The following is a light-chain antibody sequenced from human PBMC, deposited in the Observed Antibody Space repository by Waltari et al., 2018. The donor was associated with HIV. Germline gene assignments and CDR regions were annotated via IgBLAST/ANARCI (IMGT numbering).Light chain of an antibody. J-gene: IGLJ3*02. CDR3: QVWDSSRDWV. CDR1: NTGSKS. CDR2: DDS. V-gene: IGLV3-21*02. Sequence: SNVLTQPPSVSVAPGQTARITCGGNNTGSKSVQWYQQRPGQAPVVVVFDDSDRPSVIPERFAGSNSGNTATLTISRVEAGDEADYDCQVWDSSRDWVFGGGTKLTVL.